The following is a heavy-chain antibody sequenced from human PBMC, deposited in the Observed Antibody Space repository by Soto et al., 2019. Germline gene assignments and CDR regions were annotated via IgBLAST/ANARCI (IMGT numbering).Heavy chain of an antibody. CDR3: AGDDVLCDGGRCSGVPLDG. Sequence: EVQLVESGGGLVQPGGSLRLSCAASGFTVSSKYMTWVRQAPGKGLEWVSLIQSGGTTYYADSVKGRFTISRDTSENTVHLQKDRLRVEDTAVFYCAGDDVLCDGGRCSGVPLDGWGKGTTVHVSS. CDR1: GFTVSSKY. V-gene: IGHV3-66*01. J-gene: IGHJ6*04. D-gene: IGHD2-15*01. CDR2: IQSGGTT.